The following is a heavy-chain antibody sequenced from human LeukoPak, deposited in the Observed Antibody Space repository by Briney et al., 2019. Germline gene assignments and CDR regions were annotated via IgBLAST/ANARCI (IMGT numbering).Heavy chain of an antibody. CDR2: IYYSGST. Sequence: SETLSLTCTVSGGSISSSSYYWGWIRQPPGKGLEWIGTIYYSGSTYYNPSLKSRVTISVDTSKNQFSLKLSSVTAADTAVYYCARHDSSGYHGDWYFDLWGRGTLVTVSS. J-gene: IGHJ2*01. D-gene: IGHD3-22*01. CDR3: ARHDSSGYHGDWYFDL. V-gene: IGHV4-39*01. CDR1: GGSISSSSYY.